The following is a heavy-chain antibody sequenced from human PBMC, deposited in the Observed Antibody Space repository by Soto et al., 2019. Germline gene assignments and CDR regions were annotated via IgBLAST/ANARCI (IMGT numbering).Heavy chain of an antibody. V-gene: IGHV4-4*02. J-gene: IGHJ5*02. CDR1: SGSISSSNW. D-gene: IGHD3-9*01. Sequence: QVQLQESGPGLVKPSGTLSLTCAVSSGSISSSNWWSWVRQPPGKGLEWIGEIYHSGSTNYNPSLKSRVTISVDTSKNQFSLKLSSVTAADTAVYYCARVTKYYDILTGYGSYGNWFDPWGQGTLVTVSS. CDR3: ARVTKYYDILTGYGSYGNWFDP. CDR2: IYHSGST.